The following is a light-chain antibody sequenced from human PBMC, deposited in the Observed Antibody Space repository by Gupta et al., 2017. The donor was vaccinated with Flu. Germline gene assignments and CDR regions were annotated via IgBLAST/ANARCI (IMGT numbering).Light chain of an antibody. CDR1: QSVLYRSNNKNH. V-gene: IGKV4-1*01. CDR2: WAS. Sequence: DIVLTKPPDSLLVPLGERATINRKSSQSVLYRSNNKNHFGWYQRKQRQPPRLLIYWASTREAGVPDRFSGSGSGTDFTLTINNLQAEDVAVYYCQQWHSTPITFGQGTRLEIK. J-gene: IGKJ5*01. CDR3: QQWHSTPIT.